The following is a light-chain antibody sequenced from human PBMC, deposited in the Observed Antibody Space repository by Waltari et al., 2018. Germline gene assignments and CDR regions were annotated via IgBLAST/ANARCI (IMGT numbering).Light chain of an antibody. V-gene: IGKV1-5*03. CDR1: QSITRW. CDR2: KAS. Sequence: DIQMTQSPSTLSASVGDRVTITCRASQSITRWLAWNQQKPGKAPKLLIYKASILESGVPSRFSGGGSGTEFTLTISSLQPDDFATYYCQHYDSYSATFGRGTKVEIK. CDR3: QHYDSYSAT. J-gene: IGKJ4*02.